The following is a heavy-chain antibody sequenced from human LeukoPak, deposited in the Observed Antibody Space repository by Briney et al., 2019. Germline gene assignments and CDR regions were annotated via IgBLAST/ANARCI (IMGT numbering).Heavy chain of an antibody. J-gene: IGHJ4*02. Sequence: SETLSLTCTVSGGSISSTSYYWGWIRQPPGKGLECIGSIYYSGRTYYNPSLKSRVSILVDTSKNQFSLKLSSVTAADTAVYYCARRGVSSGRTRHHYFDYWGQGTLVTVSS. V-gene: IGHV4-39*07. CDR1: GGSISSTSYY. CDR3: ARRGVSSGRTRHHYFDY. CDR2: IYYSGRT. D-gene: IGHD6-19*01.